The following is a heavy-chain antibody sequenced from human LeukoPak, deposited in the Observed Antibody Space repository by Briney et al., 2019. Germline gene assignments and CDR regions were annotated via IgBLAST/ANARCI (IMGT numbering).Heavy chain of an antibody. Sequence: GASVKVSCKASGYTFTSYGISWVRQAPGQGLEWMGWISAYNGNTNYAQKLQGRVTMTTDTSTSTAYMELRSLRSDDTAVYYCARSKYDFWSGYSVVGFDYWGQGTLVTVFS. CDR2: ISAYNGNT. D-gene: IGHD3-3*01. V-gene: IGHV1-18*01. CDR1: GYTFTSYG. CDR3: ARSKYDFWSGYSVVGFDY. J-gene: IGHJ4*02.